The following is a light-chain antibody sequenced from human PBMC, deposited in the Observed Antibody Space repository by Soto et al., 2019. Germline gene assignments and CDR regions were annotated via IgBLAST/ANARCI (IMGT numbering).Light chain of an antibody. CDR3: QQVNVYPST. V-gene: IGKV1-33*01. J-gene: IGKJ4*01. CDR1: QDIDKY. Sequence: DIQMTQSPSSLSAYVGDRVTITCQASQDIDKYLNWYQQKPGKAPKLLIDDVSNLETGVPSRFSGGGSGTDFTLTISSLQPEDFATYYCQQVNVYPSTFGGGTKVDIK. CDR2: DVS.